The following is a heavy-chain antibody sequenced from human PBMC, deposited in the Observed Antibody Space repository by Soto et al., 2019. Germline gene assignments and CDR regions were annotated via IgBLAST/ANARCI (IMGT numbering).Heavy chain of an antibody. CDR1: VGSFSGYY. CDR2: INHSGST. V-gene: IGHV4-34*01. Sequence: SETLSLTCAVYVGSFSGYYWSWIRQPPRKGLEWIGEINHSGSTNYNPSLKSRVTISVDTSKNQFSLKLSSVTAADTAVYYCARGRRYCSSTSCYRRQSFDYWGQGTLVTVSS. J-gene: IGHJ4*02. D-gene: IGHD2-2*01. CDR3: ARGRRYCSSTSCYRRQSFDY.